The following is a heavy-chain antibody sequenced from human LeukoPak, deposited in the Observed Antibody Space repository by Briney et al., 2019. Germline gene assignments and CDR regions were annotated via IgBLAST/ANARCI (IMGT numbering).Heavy chain of an antibody. CDR1: GGSISSYY. J-gene: IGHJ4*02. CDR3: ATVRRGYSYGYSFDY. D-gene: IGHD5-18*01. CDR2: IYYSGST. Sequence: SETLSLTCTVSGGSISSYYWSWIRQPPGKGLEWIGYIYYSGSTNYNPSLKSRVTISVDTSKNQFPLKLSSVTAADTAVYYCATVRRGYSYGYSFDYWGQGTLVTVSS. V-gene: IGHV4-59*01.